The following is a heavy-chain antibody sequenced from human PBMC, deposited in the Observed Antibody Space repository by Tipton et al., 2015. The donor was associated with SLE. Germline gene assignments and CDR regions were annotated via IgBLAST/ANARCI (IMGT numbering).Heavy chain of an antibody. V-gene: IGHV3-33*08. CDR3: VRTSTLTSWDGAFDL. CDR1: GFNFNTYG. Sequence: SLRLSCGASGFNFNTYGMHWVRRAPGKGLEWVAVIWYDGQTQYYGDSVKGRFSISRDNAKSTLYLQMNSLRVEDTAVHYCVRTSTLTSWDGAFDLWGQGTMVTVSS. J-gene: IGHJ3*01. CDR2: IWYDGQTQ. D-gene: IGHD4-17*01.